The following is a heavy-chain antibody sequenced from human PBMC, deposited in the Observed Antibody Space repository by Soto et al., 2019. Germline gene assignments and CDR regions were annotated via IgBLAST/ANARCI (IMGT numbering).Heavy chain of an antibody. CDR2: IYYSGST. CDR1: GGSISSSSYY. CDR3: AKGPHYEGWFDP. J-gene: IGHJ5*02. V-gene: IGHV4-39*07. Sequence: PSETLSLTCTVSGGSISSSSYYWGWIRQPPGKGLEWIGNIYYSGSTYYNPSLKSRVTISVDTSKNQFSLKLSSVTAADTAVYYCAKGPHYEGWFDPWGQGTLVTVSS. D-gene: IGHD4-17*01.